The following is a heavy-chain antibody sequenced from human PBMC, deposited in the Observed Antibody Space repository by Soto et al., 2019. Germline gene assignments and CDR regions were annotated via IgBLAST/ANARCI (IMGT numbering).Heavy chain of an antibody. J-gene: IGHJ6*03. Sequence: QLQLQESGPGLVKPSQTLSLTCAVSGGSISTGGYYWSWIRQHPGKGLEWIGSIYFSGSTYYNPSLKSRFTSSVATPSNQFSRNLSAVTAADRDVYYCARDSHSQLPSPRWGGGDMDVGGKGTTVTVSS. D-gene: IGHD3-16*01. CDR1: GGSISTGGYY. CDR3: ARDSHSQLPSPRWGGGDMDV. CDR2: IYFSGST. V-gene: IGHV4-31*11.